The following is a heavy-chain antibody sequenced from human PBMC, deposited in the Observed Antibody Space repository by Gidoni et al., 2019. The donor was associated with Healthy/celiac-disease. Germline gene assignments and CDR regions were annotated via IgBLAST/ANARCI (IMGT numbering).Heavy chain of an antibody. V-gene: IGHV1-69*06. Sequence: QVQLVQSGAEVKKHGSSVKVSCKASGGTVSSHAISWVRQAPGQGLEWRGGIIPIFGTANYAQKFQGRVTITADKSTSTAYMELSSLRSEDTAVYYCGVVVVPAAIPDYYGMDVWGQGTTVTVSS. CDR1: GGTVSSHA. D-gene: IGHD2-2*02. J-gene: IGHJ6*02. CDR3: GVVVVPAAIPDYYGMDV. CDR2: IIPIFGTA.